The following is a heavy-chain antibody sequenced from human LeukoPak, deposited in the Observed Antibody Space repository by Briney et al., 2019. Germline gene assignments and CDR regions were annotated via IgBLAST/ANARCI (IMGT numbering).Heavy chain of an antibody. CDR2: ISSSSSYI. CDR1: GFTFSSYS. CDR3: ARGGSSTSYAFDI. J-gene: IGHJ3*02. V-gene: IGHV3-21*01. D-gene: IGHD2-2*01. Sequence: PGGSLRLSCAASGFTFSSYSMNWVRQAPGKGLEWVSSISSSSSYIYYADSVKGRFTISRDNAKNSLYLQMNSLRAEDTAVYYCARGGSSTSYAFDIWGQGTMVTVSS.